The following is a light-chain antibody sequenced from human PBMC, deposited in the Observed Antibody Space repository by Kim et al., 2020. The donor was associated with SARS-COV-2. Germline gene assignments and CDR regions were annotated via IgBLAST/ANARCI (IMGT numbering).Light chain of an antibody. J-gene: IGKJ2*01. CDR1: QSLLHSNGYNY. CDR2: LGS. V-gene: IGKV2-28*01. CDR3: MQALQTPYT. Sequence: DIVMTQSPPSLPVTPGEPASISCRSSQSLLHSNGYNYLDWYLQKPGQSPQLLIYLGSTRASGVPDRFSGSGSGTDFTLKISRVEAEDVGVYYCMQALQTPYTFGQGTKLEI.